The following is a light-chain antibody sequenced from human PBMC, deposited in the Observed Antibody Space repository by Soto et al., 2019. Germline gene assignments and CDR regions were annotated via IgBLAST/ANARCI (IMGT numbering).Light chain of an antibody. V-gene: IGKV3-15*01. CDR3: QQYNNWPPVT. Sequence: ETVMTQSPATLSVSPGERATLSCRASQSARISLGWYQQRPGQAPRLLIYDVSTRATGIPARFSGSGSGTEFTLTISSLQSEDFAVYYCQQYNNWPPVTFGQGTKVDIK. J-gene: IGKJ1*01. CDR2: DVS. CDR1: QSARIS.